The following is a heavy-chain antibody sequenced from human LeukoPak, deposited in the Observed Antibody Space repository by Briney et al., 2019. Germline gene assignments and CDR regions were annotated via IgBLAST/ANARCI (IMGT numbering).Heavy chain of an antibody. J-gene: IGHJ4*02. Sequence: GGTLRLSCSASGFTSSSYGMSWVRQAPGKGLEWVSAISGSGGSTYYADSVKGRFTISRDNSKNTLYLQMNSLRAEDTAVYYCAKAGNSGSYPGYWGQGTLVTVSS. CDR3: AKAGNSGSYPGY. CDR1: GFTSSSYG. V-gene: IGHV3-23*01. D-gene: IGHD1-26*01. CDR2: ISGSGGST.